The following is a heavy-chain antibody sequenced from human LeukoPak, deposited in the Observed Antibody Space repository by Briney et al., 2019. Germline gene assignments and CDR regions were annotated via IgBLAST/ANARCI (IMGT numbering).Heavy chain of an antibody. CDR2: IWYDGSNK. CDR1: GFTFSSYG. J-gene: IGHJ3*02. CDR3: ARAPGAFDI. D-gene: IGHD2-2*01. Sequence: GGSLRLSCAASGFTFSSYGMHWVRQAPGKGLEWVPVIWYDGSNKYYADSVKGRFTISRDNSKNTLYLQMNSLRAEDTAVYYCARAPGAFDIWGQGTMVTVSS. V-gene: IGHV3-33*01.